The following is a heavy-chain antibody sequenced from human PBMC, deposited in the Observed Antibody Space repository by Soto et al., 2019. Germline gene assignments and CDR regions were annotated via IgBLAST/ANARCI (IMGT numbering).Heavy chain of an antibody. J-gene: IGHJ6*02. CDR1: GFTFSAYD. Sequence: EVQLVESGGGVVQPGESLRLSCAASGFTFSAYDMHWVRQTTGKGLEWVSAIGAADDPYYLGSVKGRFTISRENAKNSLYLQMNSRRAEDTAVYYCARAYSGRLPRRADYYFAMDVWGQGTTVTVSS. D-gene: IGHD2-15*01. V-gene: IGHV3-13*05. CDR3: ARAYSGRLPRRADYYFAMDV. CDR2: IGAADDP.